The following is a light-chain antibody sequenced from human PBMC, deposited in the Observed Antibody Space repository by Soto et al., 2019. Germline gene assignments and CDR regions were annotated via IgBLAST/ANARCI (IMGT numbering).Light chain of an antibody. V-gene: IGLV4-69*01. CDR2: LNSDGSH. CDR3: QTWGTGTLV. J-gene: IGLJ2*01. Sequence: QLVLTQSPSASASLGASVKLTCTLSSGHSSYAIAWHQQQPEKGPRYLMKLNSDGSHSKGDGIPDRFSASTSGAERYLTISSLQSEEEADYYCQTWGTGTLVFGGGTKLTVL. CDR1: SGHSSYA.